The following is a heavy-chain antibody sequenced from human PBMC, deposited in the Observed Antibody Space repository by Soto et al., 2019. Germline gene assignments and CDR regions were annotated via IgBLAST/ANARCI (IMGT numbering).Heavy chain of an antibody. V-gene: IGHV4-34*01. CDR2: INHSGST. J-gene: IGHJ5*02. CDR1: GGCFRGYY. Sequence: NPSETLSLTCAVYGGCFRGYYWSWIRQPPGKGLEWIGEINHSGSTNYNPSLKSRVTISVDTSKNQFSLKLSSVTAADTAVYYCARALSDTEDIVVVVAATRPGNWFDPWGQGTLVTVSS. CDR3: ARALSDTEDIVVVVAATRPGNWFDP. D-gene: IGHD2-15*01.